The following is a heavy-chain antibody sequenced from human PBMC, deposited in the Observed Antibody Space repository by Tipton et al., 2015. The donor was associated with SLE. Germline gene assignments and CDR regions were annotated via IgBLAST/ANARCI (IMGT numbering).Heavy chain of an antibody. V-gene: IGHV4-59*08. Sequence: TLSLTCTVSGGSISSYYWSWIRQPPGKGPEWIGYIYYSGSTNYNPSLKSRVTISVDTSKNQFSLKLSSVTAADTAVYYCARHGAGGVSYYYGMDVWGQGTTVTVSS. J-gene: IGHJ6*02. CDR2: IYYSGST. D-gene: IGHD3-16*01. CDR1: GGSISSYY. CDR3: ARHGAGGVSYYYGMDV.